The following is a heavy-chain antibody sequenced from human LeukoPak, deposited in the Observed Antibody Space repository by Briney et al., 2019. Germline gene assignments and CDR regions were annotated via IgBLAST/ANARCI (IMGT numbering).Heavy chain of an antibody. D-gene: IGHD3-22*01. CDR3: AKDGRVVVNQFDY. Sequence: SGGSLRLSCAASGLTFSSYTMIWVRQAPGKGLEWVSSISTSSSYIYYADSVKGRFTISRDNAKNSVYLQMSSLRAEDTAVYYCAKDGRVVVNQFDYWGQGTLVTVSS. CDR1: GLTFSSYT. CDR2: ISTSSSYI. V-gene: IGHV3-21*04. J-gene: IGHJ4*02.